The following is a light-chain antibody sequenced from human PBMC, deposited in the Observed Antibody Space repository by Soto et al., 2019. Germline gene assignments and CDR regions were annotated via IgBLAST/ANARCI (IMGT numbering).Light chain of an antibody. CDR3: QQYDSYSRT. CDR1: QSISTC. CDR2: DAS. Sequence: DIEMTQSPATLSSSLGDRVTITCRASQSISTCLSWYQQKPGSAPKLLIFDASNMESGVPSRFSGSGSGTEFTLTISSLQPDDFAMYYCQQYDSYSRTFGQGTEVDIK. J-gene: IGKJ1*01. V-gene: IGKV1-5*01.